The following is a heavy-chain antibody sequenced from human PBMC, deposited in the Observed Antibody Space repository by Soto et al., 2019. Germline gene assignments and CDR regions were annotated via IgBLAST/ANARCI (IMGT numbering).Heavy chain of an antibody. V-gene: IGHV4-34*01. CDR3: ARGLRDYYGSGSYYNARGAFDI. CDR1: GGSFSGYY. CDR2: INHSGST. D-gene: IGHD3-10*01. J-gene: IGHJ3*02. Sequence: SETLSLTCAVYGGSFSGYYWSWIRQPPGKGLEWIGEINHSGSTNYNPSLKSRVTISVDTSKNQFSLKLSSVTAAGTAVYYCARGLRDYYGSGSYYNARGAFDIWGQGTMVTVSS.